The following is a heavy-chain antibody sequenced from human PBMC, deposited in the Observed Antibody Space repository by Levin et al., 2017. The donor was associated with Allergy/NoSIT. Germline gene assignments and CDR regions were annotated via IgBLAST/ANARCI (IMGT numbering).Heavy chain of an antibody. Sequence: GGSLRLSCKGSGYSFTSYWIGWVRQMPGKGLEWMGIIYPGDSDTRYSPSFQGQVTISADKSISTAYLQWSSLKASDTAMYYCARTRSNSGYDFFDYWGQGTLVTVSS. CDR2: IYPGDSDT. V-gene: IGHV5-51*01. CDR1: GYSFTSYW. CDR3: ARTRSNSGYDFFDY. J-gene: IGHJ4*02. D-gene: IGHD5-12*01.